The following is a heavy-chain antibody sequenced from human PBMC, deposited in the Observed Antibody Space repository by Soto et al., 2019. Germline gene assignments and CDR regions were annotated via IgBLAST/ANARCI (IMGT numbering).Heavy chain of an antibody. Sequence: GSLRLSCXASGFTFSSYGMHWVRQAPGKGLEWVAVIWYDGSNKYYADSVKGRFTISRDNSKNTLYLQMNSLRAEDTAVYYCARDAAAAGLYGMDVWGQGTTVTVSS. J-gene: IGHJ6*02. CDR3: ARDAAAAGLYGMDV. D-gene: IGHD6-13*01. CDR2: IWYDGSNK. V-gene: IGHV3-33*01. CDR1: GFTFSSYG.